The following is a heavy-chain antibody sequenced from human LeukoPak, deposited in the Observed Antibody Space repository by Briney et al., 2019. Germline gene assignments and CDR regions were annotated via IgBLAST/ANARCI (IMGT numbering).Heavy chain of an antibody. D-gene: IGHD2-8*01. CDR2: INHSGST. V-gene: IGHV4-34*01. CDR3: ARGEVAVLYYFDY. J-gene: IGHJ4*02. CDR1: GGSFSGYY. Sequence: TLSLTCAVYGGSFSGYYRSWIRQPPGKGLEWIGEINHSGSTNYNPSLKSRVTISVDTSKNQFSLKLSSVTAADTAVYYCARGEVAVLYYFDYWGQGTLVTVSS.